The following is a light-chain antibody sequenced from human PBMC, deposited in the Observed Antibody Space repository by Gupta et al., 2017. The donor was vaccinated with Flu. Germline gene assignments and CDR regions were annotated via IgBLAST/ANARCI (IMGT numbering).Light chain of an antibody. CDR1: SSDVGSYNL. J-gene: IGLJ2*01. CDR2: EVT. Sequence: QSALTQPASVSGSPGQSITIPCTGTSSDVGSYNLVSWYQQHPGKAPKLIIYEVTKRPSGVSDRFSGSKSGNTASLTISGLQAEDEADYYCCSYAGSSTLLFGGGTKLTVL. V-gene: IGLV2-23*02. CDR3: CSYAGSSTLL.